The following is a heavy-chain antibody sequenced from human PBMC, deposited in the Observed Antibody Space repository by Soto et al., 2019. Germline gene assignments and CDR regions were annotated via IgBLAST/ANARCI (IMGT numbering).Heavy chain of an antibody. V-gene: IGHV3-7*03. Sequence: GSLRLSCASSGFTFSSYWMSWVRQAPGKGLEWVANIKQDGSEKYYVDSVKGRFTISRDNAKNSLYLQMNSLRAEDTAVYYCAKERITMVRGVLGANDYWGQGTLVTVSS. CDR3: AKERITMVRGVLGANDY. CDR1: GFTFSSYW. CDR2: IKQDGSEK. J-gene: IGHJ4*02. D-gene: IGHD3-10*01.